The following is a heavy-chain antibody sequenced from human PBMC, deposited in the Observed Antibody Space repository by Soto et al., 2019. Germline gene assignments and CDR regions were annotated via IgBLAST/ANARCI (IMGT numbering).Heavy chain of an antibody. J-gene: IGHJ6*02. V-gene: IGHV3-21*01. D-gene: IGHD3-10*01. Sequence: GGSLRLSCAASGFTFSSYSMNWVRQAPGKGLEWVSSISSSSSYIYYADSVKGRFTISRDNAKNSLYLQMNSLRAEDTAVYYCATGDSGGYYYYYGMDVWGQGTTVTV. CDR3: ATGDSGGYYYYYGMDV. CDR1: GFTFSSYS. CDR2: ISSSSSYI.